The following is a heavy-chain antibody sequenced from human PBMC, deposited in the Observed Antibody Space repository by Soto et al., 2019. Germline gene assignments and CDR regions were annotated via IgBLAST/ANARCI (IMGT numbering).Heavy chain of an antibody. J-gene: IGHJ6*02. CDR3: ARDEMATMDGVYYYYGMDV. V-gene: IGHV1-46*01. CDR1: GYTFTSYY. Sequence: GASVKVSCKASGYTFTSYYMHWVRQAPGQGLEWMGIINPSGGSTSYAQKFQGRVTMTRDTSTSTVYMELSSLRSEDTAVYYCARDEMATMDGVYYYYGMDVWGQGTTVTVSS. D-gene: IGHD5-12*01. CDR2: INPSGGST.